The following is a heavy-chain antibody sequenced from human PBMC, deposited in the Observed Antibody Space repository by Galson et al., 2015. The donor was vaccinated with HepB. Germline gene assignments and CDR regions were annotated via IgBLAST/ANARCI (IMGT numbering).Heavy chain of an antibody. CDR3: ARDFYWNFDL. V-gene: IGHV3-30-3*01. CDR2: ISPDGTTT. D-gene: IGHD1-1*01. J-gene: IGHJ4*02. Sequence: SLRLSCAASGSTFRTSNMHWVRQGPVKGLEWVAIISPDGTTTYHADSVKGRFTISRDNSKNTLFLQMHSLRPEDTAVYYCARDFYWNFDLWGQGTLVTVSS. CDR1: GSTFRTSN.